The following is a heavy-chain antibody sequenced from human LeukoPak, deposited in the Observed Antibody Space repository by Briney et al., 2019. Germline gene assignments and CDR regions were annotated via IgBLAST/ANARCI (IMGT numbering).Heavy chain of an antibody. Sequence: SETLSLTCTVSGYSISNGCCWGWVRQPPGKGLEWIGTIHHSGTTYYSPSLRSRVTTSVDTSKNQFSLSLSSVTAADTAVYYCARSYYDTRGRFDPWGQGTLVTVSS. CDR1: GYSISNGCC. J-gene: IGHJ5*02. V-gene: IGHV4-38-2*02. CDR2: IHHSGTT. CDR3: ARSYYDTRGRFDP. D-gene: IGHD3-22*01.